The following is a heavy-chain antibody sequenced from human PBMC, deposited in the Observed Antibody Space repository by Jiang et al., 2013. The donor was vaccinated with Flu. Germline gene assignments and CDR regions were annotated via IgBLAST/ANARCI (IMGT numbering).Heavy chain of an antibody. CDR1: SNSAA. CDR2: TYYRSKWYN. CDR3: ARAKYCSGGSCYSGYYYYYGMDV. Sequence: SNSAAWNWIRQSPSRGLEWLGRTYYRSKWYNDYAVSVKSRITINPDTSKNQFSLQLNSVTPEDTAVYYCARAKYCSGGSCYSGYYYYYGMDVWGQGTTVTVSS. D-gene: IGHD2-15*01. V-gene: IGHV6-1*01. J-gene: IGHJ6*02.